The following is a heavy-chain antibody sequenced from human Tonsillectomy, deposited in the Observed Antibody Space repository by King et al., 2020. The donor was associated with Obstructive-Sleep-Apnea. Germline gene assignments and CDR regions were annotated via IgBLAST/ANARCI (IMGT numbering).Heavy chain of an antibody. V-gene: IGHV4-34*01. CDR2: VIHSGST. CDR1: GGSFSADY. D-gene: IGHD2-15*01. Sequence: VQLQQWGAGLLKPSETLSLTCAVYGGSFSADYWSWIRQPPGKGLEWIGEVIHSGSTNYTPSLKSRVTISVDTSNNHFSLKLSSVTAADTAVYYCARGVRYCSGDGCYRTHDYWGQGTLVTVSS. CDR3: ARGVRYCSGDGCYRTHDY. J-gene: IGHJ4*02.